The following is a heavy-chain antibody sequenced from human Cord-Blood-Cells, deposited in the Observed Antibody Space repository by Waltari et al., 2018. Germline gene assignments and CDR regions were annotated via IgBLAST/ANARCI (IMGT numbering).Heavy chain of an antibody. V-gene: IGHV1-69*01. CDR1: GGTFSSYA. CDR2: IIPIFGTA. Sequence: QVQLVQSGAEVKKPGSSVKVSCKASGGTFSSYAISWVRQAPGQGLEWMGGIIPIFGTANYAQKVQGRVTITADESTSTAYMELSSLRSEDTAGYYCARERQQWLVQGGAFDIWGQGTMVTVSS. J-gene: IGHJ3*02. D-gene: IGHD6-19*01. CDR3: ARERQQWLVQGGAFDI.